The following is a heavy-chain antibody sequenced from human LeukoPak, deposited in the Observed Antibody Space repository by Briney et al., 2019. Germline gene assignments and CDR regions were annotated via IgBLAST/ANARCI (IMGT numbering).Heavy chain of an antibody. J-gene: IGHJ4*02. CDR1: GFTFSSYV. D-gene: IGHD5-18*01. CDR2: IRYDGSYK. Sequence: GGSLRLSWAASGFTFSSYVMHWVRKAPGKGLGLVAFIRYDGSYKYYADSVKGRFTISRDNSKNTLYLQMNNLRAEDTAVYYCAKDPRDHSYGWSWRYFDYWGQGTLVTVSS. CDR3: AKDPRDHSYGWSWRYFDY. V-gene: IGHV3-30*02.